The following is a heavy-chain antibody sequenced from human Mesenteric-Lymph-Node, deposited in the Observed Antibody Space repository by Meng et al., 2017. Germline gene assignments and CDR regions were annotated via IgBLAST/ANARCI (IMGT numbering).Heavy chain of an antibody. CDR2: IYYSGRT. D-gene: IGHD3-22*01. Sequence: LRLSCTVSGGSISSGGYYWSWIRQLPGKGLEWIGYIYYSGRTYYNPSLKSRLTISVDTSENLFSLKLSSVTAADTAVYYCARDSNGYSYFDSWGQGTLVTVSS. CDR3: ARDSNGYSYFDS. J-gene: IGHJ4*02. V-gene: IGHV4-31*03. CDR1: GGSISSGGYY.